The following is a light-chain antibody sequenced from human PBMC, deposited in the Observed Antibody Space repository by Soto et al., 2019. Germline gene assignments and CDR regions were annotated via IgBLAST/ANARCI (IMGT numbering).Light chain of an antibody. Sequence: DIQMTQSPSSLSASVGDTVTITCQTRQDITNYLNWYQQKPGKAPQLLIYDASNLETGVASRFSGSGSGTDFTLTISSLEPEDFAVYYCQQRSNWTFGQGTKVDIK. V-gene: IGKV1-33*01. CDR2: DAS. CDR1: QDITNY. CDR3: QQRSNWT. J-gene: IGKJ1*01.